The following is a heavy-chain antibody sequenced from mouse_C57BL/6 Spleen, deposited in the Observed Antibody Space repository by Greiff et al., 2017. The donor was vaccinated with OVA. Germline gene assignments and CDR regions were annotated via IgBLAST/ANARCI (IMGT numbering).Heavy chain of an antibody. Sequence: QVQLQQSGAELVRPGASVTLSCKASGYTFPDYEMHWVKQTPVHGLEWIGAIDPETGGTASNPKFKGKAILTADKSSSTAYMELRSLTSEDSAVYYCTRGYGSRYYYAMDYWGQGTSVTVSS. CDR2: IDPETGGT. D-gene: IGHD1-1*01. CDR3: TRGYGSRYYYAMDY. CDR1: GYTFPDYE. V-gene: IGHV1-15*01. J-gene: IGHJ4*01.